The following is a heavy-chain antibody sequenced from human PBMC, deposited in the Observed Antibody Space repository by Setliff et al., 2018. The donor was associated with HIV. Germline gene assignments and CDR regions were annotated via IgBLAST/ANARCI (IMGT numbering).Heavy chain of an antibody. D-gene: IGHD3-10*01. CDR3: ATPFYYDI. Sequence: AASVKVSCKASGYTFTDNYIHWVRQAPGQGLEWMAWINSATGGTNYAQNFQGWVTVTRDTSINTAYMELSSLKSDDTAVYYCATPFYYDIWGQGTMVTVSS. J-gene: IGHJ3*02. CDR1: GYTFTDNY. V-gene: IGHV1-2*04. CDR2: INSATGGT.